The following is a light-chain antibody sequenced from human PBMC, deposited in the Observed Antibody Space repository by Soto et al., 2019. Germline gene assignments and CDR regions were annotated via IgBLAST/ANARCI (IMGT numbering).Light chain of an antibody. Sequence: DIQMTQSPSTLSAPVGDRVTITCRASQGIRIDLGWYQQKPGKAPKLLIYAASTWQSGVPSRFSGSGSGTEFTLTITSVQPEDFATYYCQQLNYYPLTFGGGTKVDIK. J-gene: IGKJ4*01. CDR3: QQLNYYPLT. CDR2: AAS. V-gene: IGKV1-17*01. CDR1: QGIRID.